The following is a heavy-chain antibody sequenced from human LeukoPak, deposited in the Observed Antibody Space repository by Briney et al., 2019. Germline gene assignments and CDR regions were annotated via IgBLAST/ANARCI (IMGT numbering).Heavy chain of an antibody. CDR1: GYTFTNHA. Sequence: GASVKVSCEASGYTFTNHAMHWVRQAPGQGLEWMGWINTADGNTKYSQKFQGRVTITRDASASIVYLELTSLRSEDTAVYYCARPGASSPGNWFASWGQGTLVTVSS. CDR3: ARPGASSPGNWFAS. J-gene: IGHJ5*01. V-gene: IGHV1-3*04. CDR2: INTADGNT. D-gene: IGHD6-13*01.